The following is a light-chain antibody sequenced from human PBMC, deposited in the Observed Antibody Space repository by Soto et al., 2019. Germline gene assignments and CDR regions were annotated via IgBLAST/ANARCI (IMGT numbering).Light chain of an antibody. V-gene: IGKV1-27*01. CDR1: QGISNY. CDR3: QKYNSAPRT. Sequence: DIQMTQSPSSLSASVGDRVTITCRASQGISNYLAWYQQKPGKVPKLLIYAASTLQSGFPSRFSGSGSGTDFTLTISSLQPKDVATYYCQKYNSAPRTFGQGTKVEIK. CDR2: AAS. J-gene: IGKJ1*01.